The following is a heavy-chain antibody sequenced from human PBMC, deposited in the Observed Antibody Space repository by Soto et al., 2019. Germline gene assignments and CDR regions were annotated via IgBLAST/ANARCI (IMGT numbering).Heavy chain of an antibody. CDR3: ASDRSRDPQYYFEV. V-gene: IGHV1-3*01. Sequence: ASVNVACKAAGYTFTSYAMHWVRQAPGQRLEWMGWINAGNGNTKYSQKFQGRVTITRDTSASTAYMELSSLRSEDTAVYYCASDRSRDPQYYFEVSGQGAVVTVSS. J-gene: IGHJ4*02. CDR2: INAGNGNT. CDR1: GYTFTSYA.